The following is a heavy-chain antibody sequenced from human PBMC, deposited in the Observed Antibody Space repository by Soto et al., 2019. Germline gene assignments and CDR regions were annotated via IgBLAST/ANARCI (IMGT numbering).Heavy chain of an antibody. V-gene: IGHV3-74*01. CDR1: GFTFSPFW. Sequence: EVHLVESGGGLVQPGASLRLSCAASGFTFSPFWMHWVRQAPGKGLEWVSHMNADGSTTLYADSVKGRFTISRDNAKNTLYLQMKSLRAEDTAVYYCVRDRGYPDSFDIWCQGTMVTVSS. D-gene: IGHD3-10*01. J-gene: IGHJ3*02. CDR2: MNADGSTT. CDR3: VRDRGYPDSFDI.